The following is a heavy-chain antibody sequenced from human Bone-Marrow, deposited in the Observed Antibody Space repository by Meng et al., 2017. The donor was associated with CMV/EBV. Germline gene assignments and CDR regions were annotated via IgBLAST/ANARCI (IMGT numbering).Heavy chain of an antibody. V-gene: IGHV3-7*01. Sequence: GESLKISCAASGFTFSSYWMSWVRQAPGKGLEWVANIKQDGSEKYYVDSVKGRFTISRDNSKNTLYLQMNSLRAEDTAVYYCAKDTYCSSTSCYSYYYYYGMDVWGQGTTVTVSS. CDR1: GFTFSSYW. D-gene: IGHD2-2*01. CDR2: IKQDGSEK. J-gene: IGHJ6*02. CDR3: AKDTYCSSTSCYSYYYYYGMDV.